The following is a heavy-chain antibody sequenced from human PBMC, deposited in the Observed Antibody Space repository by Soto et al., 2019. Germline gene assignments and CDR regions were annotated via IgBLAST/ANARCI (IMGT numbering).Heavy chain of an antibody. Sequence: QLQLQESGPGLVKPSETLSLTCTVSGGSISSSSYYWGWIRQPPGKGLEWIGSIYYSGSTYYNPSLKSRVTISVDTSKNQFSLKLSSVTAADTAVYYCYGDYAPMGSYYYYGMDVWGQGTTVTVSS. V-gene: IGHV4-39*01. J-gene: IGHJ6*02. CDR1: GGSISSSSYY. CDR2: IYYSGST. D-gene: IGHD4-17*01. CDR3: YGDYAPMGSYYYYGMDV.